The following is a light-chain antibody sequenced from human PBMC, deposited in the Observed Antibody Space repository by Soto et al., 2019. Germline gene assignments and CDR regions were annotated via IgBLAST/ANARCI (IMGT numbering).Light chain of an antibody. CDR3: HHRSNWPPDFT. J-gene: IGKJ3*01. Sequence: EIVLTQSPATLSLSPGERATLSCRASQSISSSLAWYQQKPGQAPRLLIYDASNRATGVPSTFSGSGSGTDFTLTISSLEHEDIAVYYCHHRSNWPPDFTFGPATNLDIK. V-gene: IGKV3-11*01. CDR1: QSISSS. CDR2: DAS.